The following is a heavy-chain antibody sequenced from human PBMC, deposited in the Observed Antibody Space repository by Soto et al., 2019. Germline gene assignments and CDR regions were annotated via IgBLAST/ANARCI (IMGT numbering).Heavy chain of an antibody. CDR3: ARDLRMITFGGVIVDSPKLINYYYYYGMDV. Sequence: ASVKVSCKASGYTFTSYDMHWVRQAPGQGLEWMGIINPSGGSTSYAQKFQGRVTMTRDTSTSTVYMELSSLRSEDTAVYYCARDLRMITFGGVIVDSPKLINYYYYYGMDVWGQGTTVTVSS. CDR2: INPSGGST. D-gene: IGHD3-16*02. J-gene: IGHJ6*02. CDR1: GYTFTSYD. V-gene: IGHV1-46*01.